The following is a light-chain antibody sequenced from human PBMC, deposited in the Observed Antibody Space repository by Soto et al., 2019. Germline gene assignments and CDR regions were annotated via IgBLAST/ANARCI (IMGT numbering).Light chain of an antibody. CDR1: QIVRSNF. Sequence: EILLTQSPGTLSLSPGERATLSCRASQIVRSNFVAWYQHKAGQPPSLLIYGASNRAIGIPDRFSGSGSGTDFTLTISRLAPDDFAVYFCHQYGTSKTFGQGTKVEMK. CDR2: GAS. V-gene: IGKV3-20*01. J-gene: IGKJ1*01. CDR3: HQYGTSKT.